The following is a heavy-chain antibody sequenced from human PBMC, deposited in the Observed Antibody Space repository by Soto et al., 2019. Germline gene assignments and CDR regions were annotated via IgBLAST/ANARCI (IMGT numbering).Heavy chain of an antibody. CDR2: ISYDGSNK. Sequence: ESGGGVVQPGRSLRLSCAASGFTFSSYGMHWVRQAPGKGLEWVAVISYDGSNKYYADSVKGRFTISRDNSKNTLYLQMNSLRAEDTAVYYCAKDLGSGNGGDLDYWGQGTLVTVSS. CDR1: GFTFSSYG. CDR3: AKDLGSGNGGDLDY. V-gene: IGHV3-30*18. D-gene: IGHD1-26*01. J-gene: IGHJ4*02.